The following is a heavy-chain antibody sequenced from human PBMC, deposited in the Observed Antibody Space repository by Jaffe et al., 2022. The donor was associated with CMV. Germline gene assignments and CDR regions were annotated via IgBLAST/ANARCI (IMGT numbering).Heavy chain of an antibody. J-gene: IGHJ6*03. D-gene: IGHD3-10*01. V-gene: IGHV4-34*01. CDR1: GGSFNTYY. CDR2: INHSGST. CDR3: ARGRRVRGVILDHYHYFYMDV. Sequence: QVQLQQWGAGLLKPSETLSLTCAVYGGSFNTYYWSWIRQAPGQGLEWIGEINHSGSTNYSPSLESRVTISADTSKSQFSLTVNSVTAADTAVYYCARGRRVRGVILDHYHYFYMDVWGKGTTVTVSS.